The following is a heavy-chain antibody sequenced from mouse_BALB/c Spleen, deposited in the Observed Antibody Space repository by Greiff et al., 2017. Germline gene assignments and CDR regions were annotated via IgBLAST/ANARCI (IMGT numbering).Heavy chain of an antibody. CDR2: IYPGDGDT. Sequence: QVQLKESGPELVKPGASVKISCKASGYAFSSSWMNWVKQRPGQGLEWIGRIYPGDGDTNYNGKFKGKATLTADKSSSTAYMQLSSLTSVDSAVYFCARSLGAYWGQGTLVTVSA. CDR3: ARSLGAY. V-gene: IGHV1-82*01. D-gene: IGHD3-3*01. CDR1: GYAFSSSW. J-gene: IGHJ3*01.